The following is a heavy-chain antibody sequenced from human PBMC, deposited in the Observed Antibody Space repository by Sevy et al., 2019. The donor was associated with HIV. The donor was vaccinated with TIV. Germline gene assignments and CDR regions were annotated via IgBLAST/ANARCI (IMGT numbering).Heavy chain of an antibody. CDR1: GYTLTELS. CDR2: FDPEDGET. J-gene: IGHJ4*02. CDR3: TTMEYFYDSSTYLNGDY. V-gene: IGHV1-24*01. D-gene: IGHD3-22*01. Sequence: ASVKVSCKVSGYTLTELSMHWVRQAPGKGLEWMGGFDPEDGETIYAQKFQGRVTMTEDTSTDTAYMELSSLKSEDTAVYYCTTMEYFYDSSTYLNGDYWGQGPLVTVSS.